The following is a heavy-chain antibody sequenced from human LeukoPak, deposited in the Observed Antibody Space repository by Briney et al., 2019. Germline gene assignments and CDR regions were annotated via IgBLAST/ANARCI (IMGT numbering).Heavy chain of an antibody. Sequence: PGGSLRLSCAASGVTFSSYSMNWVRQAPGKGLEWVSYISSSSSTIYYADSVKGRFTISRENAKNSLYLQMNSLRAGDTAVYYCARAAYSSTWYSRYFDLWGRGTLVTVSS. CDR3: ARAAYSSTWYSRYFDL. J-gene: IGHJ2*01. V-gene: IGHV3-48*01. D-gene: IGHD6-13*01. CDR2: ISSSSSTI. CDR1: GVTFSSYS.